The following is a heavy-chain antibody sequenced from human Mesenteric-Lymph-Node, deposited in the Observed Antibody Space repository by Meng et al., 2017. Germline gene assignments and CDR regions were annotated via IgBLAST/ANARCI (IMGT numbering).Heavy chain of an antibody. CDR2: IYWNDGE. V-gene: IGHV2-5*01. J-gene: IGHJ4*02. CDR3: ARQEDSGWTWGY. CDR1: GFSVDFRGVG. D-gene: IGHD6-19*01. Sequence: SGPTLVKPTQTLTLTCTVSGFSVDFRGVGVGWIRQPPGKALEWLALIYWNDGERYSPSLKSRLTITKDTSKNQVVLTMTNMDPVDTATYYCARQEDSGWTWGYWGQGMLVTVSS.